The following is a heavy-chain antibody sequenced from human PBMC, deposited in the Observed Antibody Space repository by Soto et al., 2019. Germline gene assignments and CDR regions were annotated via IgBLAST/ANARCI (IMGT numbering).Heavy chain of an antibody. CDR3: ARDSSGPGYSYGKFDY. CDR2: IYYSGMT. V-gene: IGHV4-31*03. CDR1: GVSVSTGGYF. Sequence: SETLSLTCTVSGVSVSTGGYFWTWIRQHPGKGLEWIGNIYYSGMTYYNPSLRGRVSISLDPSESQFSLKLNSVTAADTAVYYCARDSSGPGYSYGKFDYWGQGPLVTASS. D-gene: IGHD5-18*01. J-gene: IGHJ4*02.